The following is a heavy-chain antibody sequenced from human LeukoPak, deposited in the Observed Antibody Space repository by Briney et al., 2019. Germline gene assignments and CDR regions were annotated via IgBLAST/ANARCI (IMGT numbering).Heavy chain of an antibody. D-gene: IGHD5-18*01. CDR2: ISYDGSNK. CDR1: GLTFSTYW. Sequence: GGSLRLSCAVSGLTFSTYWMSWVRQAPGKGLEWVAVISYDGSNKYYADSVKGRFTISRDNSKNTLYLQMNSLRAEDTAVYYCARDPGYSYGPRLDYWGQGTLVTVSS. CDR3: ARDPGYSYGPRLDY. J-gene: IGHJ4*02. V-gene: IGHV3-30*03.